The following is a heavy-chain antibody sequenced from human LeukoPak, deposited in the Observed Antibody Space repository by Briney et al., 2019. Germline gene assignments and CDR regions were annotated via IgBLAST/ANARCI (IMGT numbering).Heavy chain of an antibody. J-gene: IGHJ4*02. CDR2: ISSSSSTI. D-gene: IGHD3-9*01. Sequence: GGSLRLSCAASGFTFSSYSMNWVRQAPGKGLEWVSYISSSSSTIYYADSVKGRFTISRDNAKNSLYLQMNSLRAEDTAVYYCAKAPYDILTGYRYFDYWGQGTLVTVSS. CDR3: AKAPYDILTGYRYFDY. V-gene: IGHV3-48*04. CDR1: GFTFSSYS.